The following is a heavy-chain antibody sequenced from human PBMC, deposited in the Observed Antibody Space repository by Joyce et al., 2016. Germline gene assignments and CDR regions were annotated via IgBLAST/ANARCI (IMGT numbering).Heavy chain of an antibody. V-gene: IGHV6-1*01. J-gene: IGHJ3*01. CDR2: TYYRSKLYT. Sequence: QIQLQQSGPGLVKPSQTLSLTCAISGASVSSNSAAWNWIRQSPSRGLEWMGRTYYRSKLYTDYAVSVKSRLIVTPDTSKNLFSLQLSSVTPGDTAVYYCTRGNDAFDAWGQGTVVTVSS. CDR1: GASVSSNSAA. CDR3: TRGNDAFDA.